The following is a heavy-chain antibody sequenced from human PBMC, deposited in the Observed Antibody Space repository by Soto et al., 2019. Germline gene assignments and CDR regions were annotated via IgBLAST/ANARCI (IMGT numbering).Heavy chain of an antibody. D-gene: IGHD3-3*01. Sequence: EVQLLESGGGLVQPAGSLRLSCAASEFTFSSYAMTWVRQAPGKGLEWVASITDSGGSTYYADSVKGRLTISRDNSENTVHLQMNGLRAEDTAIYYCVKDWSGDKCPCMDVWGQGTTVTVSS. CDR2: ITDSGGST. CDR1: EFTFSSYA. V-gene: IGHV3-23*01. CDR3: VKDWSGDKCPCMDV. J-gene: IGHJ6*02.